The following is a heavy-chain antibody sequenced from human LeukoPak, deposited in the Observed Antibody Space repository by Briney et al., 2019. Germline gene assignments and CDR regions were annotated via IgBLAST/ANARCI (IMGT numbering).Heavy chain of an antibody. CDR1: GFTFSSYG. CDR3: AKDIGGYYYMDV. Sequence: GGSLRLSCAASGFTFSSYGMHWVRQAPGKGLEWVSGISWNSGSIGYADSVKGRFTISRDNAKNSLYLQMNSLRAEDTALYYCAKDIGGYYYMDVWGKGTTVTISS. V-gene: IGHV3-9*01. J-gene: IGHJ6*03. CDR2: ISWNSGSI.